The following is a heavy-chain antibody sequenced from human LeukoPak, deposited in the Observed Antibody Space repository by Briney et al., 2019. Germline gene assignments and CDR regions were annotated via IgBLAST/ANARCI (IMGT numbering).Heavy chain of an antibody. CDR3: ARSPRRSLNWFDP. CDR1: GLTFNSYG. Sequence: PGGSLRLSCAASGLTFNSYGMHWVRQAPGKGLEWVAVIWYDGSNKYYADSVKGRFTISRDNSKNTLYLQMNSLRAEDTAVYYCARSPRRSLNWFDPWGHGTLVTVSS. V-gene: IGHV3-33*01. CDR2: IWYDGSNK. J-gene: IGHJ5*02.